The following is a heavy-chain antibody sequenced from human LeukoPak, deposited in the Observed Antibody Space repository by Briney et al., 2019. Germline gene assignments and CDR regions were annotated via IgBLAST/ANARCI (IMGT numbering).Heavy chain of an antibody. D-gene: IGHD2-8*02. CDR1: GGTFSSYA. CDR3: ARDDGRGTGIFDY. Sequence: GASVKVSCKASGGTFSSYAISWVRQAPGQGLAWMGSFIPILGIANYAQNFQGRVTITADKSTSTAYMELSSLRSEDTAVYYCARDDGRGTGIFDYWGQGTLVTVSS. V-gene: IGHV1-69*04. CDR2: FIPILGIA. J-gene: IGHJ4*02.